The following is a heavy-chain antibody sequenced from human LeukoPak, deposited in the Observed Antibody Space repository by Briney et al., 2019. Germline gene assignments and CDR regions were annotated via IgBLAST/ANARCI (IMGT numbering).Heavy chain of an antibody. V-gene: IGHV1-18*01. CDR2: ISAYNGNT. CDR1: GYTFTSYG. CDR3: ARDLSGPDTMMQLLSDY. D-gene: IGHD3-22*01. J-gene: IGHJ4*02. Sequence: GASVKVSCKASGYTFTSYGISWVRQAPGQGLEWMGWISAYNGNTNYAQKLQGRVTMTTDTSTSTAYMELRSLRSDDTAVYYCARDLSGPDTMMQLLSDYWGQGTLVTVSS.